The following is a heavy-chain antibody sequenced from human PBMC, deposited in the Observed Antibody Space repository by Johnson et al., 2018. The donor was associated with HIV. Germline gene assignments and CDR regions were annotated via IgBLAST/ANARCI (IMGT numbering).Heavy chain of an antibody. CDR1: GFTFSSYA. V-gene: IGHV3-30*04. CDR2: ISYDGSNK. CDR3: AKGKKSLPDAFDI. Sequence: QVQLVESGGGLVQPGGSLRLSCAASGFTFSSYAMHWVRQAPGKGLEWVAVISYDGSNKYYADSVKGRFTISRDNAKNSLYLQMNSLRAEDTAVYYCAKGKKSLPDAFDIWGQGTMVTVSS. J-gene: IGHJ3*02.